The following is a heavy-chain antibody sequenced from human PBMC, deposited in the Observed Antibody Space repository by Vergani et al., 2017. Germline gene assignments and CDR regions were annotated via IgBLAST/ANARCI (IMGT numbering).Heavy chain of an antibody. CDR2: IYTSGST. Sequence: QVQLQESGPGLVKPSETLSLTCTVSGGSISSYYWSWIRQPAGKGLEWIGRIYTSGSTNYNPSLKSRVTMSVDTSKNQFSLKLSSVTAADTAVYYCARAATRIVVVPDDGFDIGSQGTMVTVSS. CDR3: ARAATRIVVVPDDGFDI. J-gene: IGHJ3*02. V-gene: IGHV4-4*07. D-gene: IGHD2-2*01. CDR1: GGSISSYY.